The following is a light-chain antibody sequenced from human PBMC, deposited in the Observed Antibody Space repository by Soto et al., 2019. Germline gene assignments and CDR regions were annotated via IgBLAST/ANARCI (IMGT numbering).Light chain of an antibody. Sequence: EIVLTQSPATLSLSPGGRATLSCRASQSVGSSLAWYQQIPGQAPRLLIYDTSNRATGIPARFSGSGSETDFTLTISSLEPEDFAVYYCQQRSNWPLMYTFGQGTKVDIK. CDR3: QQRSNWPLMYT. V-gene: IGKV3-11*01. J-gene: IGKJ2*01. CDR1: QSVGSS. CDR2: DTS.